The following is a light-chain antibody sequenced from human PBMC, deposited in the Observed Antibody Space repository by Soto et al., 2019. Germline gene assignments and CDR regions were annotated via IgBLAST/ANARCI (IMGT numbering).Light chain of an antibody. CDR2: GTS. Sequence: EIVLTQSPGTLSLSPGERATLSCRASQSVSSKYLVWYQQKPGQAPRVLIYGTSIRASGVPERFSGGGSGTDCTLTITRLEPEDFAVYYCQQYGSSLFTFGPGTKVDFK. V-gene: IGKV3-20*01. CDR3: QQYGSSLFT. CDR1: QSVSSKY. J-gene: IGKJ3*01.